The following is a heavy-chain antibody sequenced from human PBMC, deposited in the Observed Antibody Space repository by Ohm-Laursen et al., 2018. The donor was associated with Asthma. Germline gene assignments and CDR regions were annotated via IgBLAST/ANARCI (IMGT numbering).Heavy chain of an antibody. J-gene: IGHJ6*02. CDR1: GFTFSSYS. CDR2: ISSSSSYI. D-gene: IGHD2-15*01. V-gene: IGHV3-21*04. Sequence: SLRLSCAAPGFTFSSYSMNWVRQAPGKGLEWVSSISSSSSYIYYADSVKGRFTISRDNAKKSLFLHMSSLRAEDTAVYYCARGRSGGCYWGPCDFNSPLDVWGQGTTVIVSS. CDR3: ARGRSGGCYWGPCDFNSPLDV.